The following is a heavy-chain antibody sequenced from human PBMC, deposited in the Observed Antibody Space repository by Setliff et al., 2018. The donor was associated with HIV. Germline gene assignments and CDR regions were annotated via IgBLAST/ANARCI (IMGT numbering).Heavy chain of an antibody. J-gene: IGHJ5*02. D-gene: IGHD2-2*01. CDR2: FRPSGNA. CDR3: AKVAVTGYCSTTSCQNWFDP. CDR1: GGSISTHH. V-gene: IGHV4-4*07. Sequence: SETLSLTCTVSGGSISTHHFWSWIRQPAGKGLEWIGRFRPSGNAYYRDPYYNPSLKSRVTMSVDTSKNQFFLNLTSVTAADTAVYYCAKVAVTGYCSTTSCQNWFDPWGQGTLVTVSS.